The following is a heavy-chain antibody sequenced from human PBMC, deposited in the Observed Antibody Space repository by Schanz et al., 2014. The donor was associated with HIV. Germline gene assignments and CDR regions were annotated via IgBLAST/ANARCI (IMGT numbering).Heavy chain of an antibody. CDR2: IIPIFGTA. Sequence: HVQLVQSGAEVKKPGSSVKVSCKASGGTFSIYAISWVRKAPGQGLEWMGGIIPIFGTANYAQKFQGRVTIIADESTSTAYMELSSLRSADTAMYYCARGNLAWCGGGSCYTRFQFFQVWGQGTLITVSS. CDR1: GGTFSIYA. J-gene: IGHJ1*01. V-gene: IGHV1-69*01. CDR3: ARGNLAWCGGGSCYTRFQFFQV. D-gene: IGHD2-15*01.